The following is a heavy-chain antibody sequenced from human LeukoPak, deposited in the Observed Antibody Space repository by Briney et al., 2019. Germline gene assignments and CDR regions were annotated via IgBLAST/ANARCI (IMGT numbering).Heavy chain of an antibody. Sequence: ASVKVSCKASGYTFTSYGISWVRQAPGQGLEWMGWISAYNGNTNYAQKFQGRVTMTRDTSISTAYMELSRLRSDDTAVYYCAREGDSGYDPGDYWGQGTLVTVSS. D-gene: IGHD5-12*01. CDR3: AREGDSGYDPGDY. J-gene: IGHJ4*02. CDR1: GYTFTSYG. V-gene: IGHV1-18*01. CDR2: ISAYNGNT.